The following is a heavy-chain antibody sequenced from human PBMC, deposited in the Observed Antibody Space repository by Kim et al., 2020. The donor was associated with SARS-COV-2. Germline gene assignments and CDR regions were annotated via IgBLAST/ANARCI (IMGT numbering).Heavy chain of an antibody. D-gene: IGHD5-12*01. V-gene: IGHV3-23*01. CDR1: KFSFDAHA. Sequence: GGSLRLSCAASKFSFDAHAMHWVRQAPGKGLEWVSGISVIDNTYYADSVKGRFTVSRDKSKNTLYLDMNSLRAEDTAVYYCAKEYIVMEGEPLYYYYGLDVWGQGTTVTVSS. CDR2: ISVIDNT. CDR3: AKEYIVMEGEPLYYYYGLDV. J-gene: IGHJ6*02.